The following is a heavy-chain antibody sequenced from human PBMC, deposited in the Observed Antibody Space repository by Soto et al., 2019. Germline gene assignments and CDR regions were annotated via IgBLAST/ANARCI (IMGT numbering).Heavy chain of an antibody. CDR2: INHSGST. CDR1: GGSFSGYY. Sequence: SETLSLTCAVYGGSFSGYYWSWIRQPPGKGLEWIGEINHSGSTNYNPSLKSRVTISVDTSKNQFSLKLSSVTAADTAVYYCALRPGTGIAALGFRGPKLDYWGQGTLVTVSS. D-gene: IGHD6-6*01. CDR3: ALRPGTGIAALGFRGPKLDY. J-gene: IGHJ4*02. V-gene: IGHV4-34*01.